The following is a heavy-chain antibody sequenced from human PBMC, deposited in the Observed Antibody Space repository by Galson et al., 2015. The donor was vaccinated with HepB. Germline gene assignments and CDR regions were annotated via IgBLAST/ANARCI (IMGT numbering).Heavy chain of an antibody. CDR2: VSGSGVTT. Sequence: SLRLSCAASGFSFSNYAMGWVRQVPGKRLEWVSGVSGSGVTTFYADSVKGRFIISRDFSKEMMFLQMNSLRAGDTALYYCAKDSARCGGDCHSAHAYDTWGQGTMVTVSS. CDR1: GFSFSNYA. D-gene: IGHD2-21*01. CDR3: AKDSARCGGDCHSAHAYDT. V-gene: IGHV3-23*01. J-gene: IGHJ3*02.